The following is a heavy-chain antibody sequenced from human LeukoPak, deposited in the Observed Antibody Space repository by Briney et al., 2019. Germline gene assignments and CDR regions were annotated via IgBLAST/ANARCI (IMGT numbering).Heavy chain of an antibody. CDR1: GFTFRSYS. Sequence: GSLRLSCAASGFTFRSYSMNWVRQAPGKGLEWISYISSSSTTIYHADSLKGRFTISRDNSKNTLYLQMNSLRAEDTAVYYCAKDVRGYDILTGYNNWFDPWGQGTLVTVSS. D-gene: IGHD3-9*01. J-gene: IGHJ5*02. CDR2: ISSSSTTI. CDR3: AKDVRGYDILTGYNNWFDP. V-gene: IGHV3-48*01.